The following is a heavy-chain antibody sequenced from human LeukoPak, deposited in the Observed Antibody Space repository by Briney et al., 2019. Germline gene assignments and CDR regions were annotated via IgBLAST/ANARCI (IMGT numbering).Heavy chain of an antibody. CDR1: GYTFTGYY. CDR2: IDPKRGGT. J-gene: IGHJ4*02. D-gene: IGHD2-15*01. Sequence: ASVKVSCEASGYTFTGYYMQWVRQAPGQGLEWMGWIDPKRGGTRYAQKFQGRVTMTRDTSISAAYMELSSLRSDDTAVYYCARDVGHCSGGTCPIFDYRGQGTLVTVSS. V-gene: IGHV1-2*02. CDR3: ARDVGHCSGGTCPIFDY.